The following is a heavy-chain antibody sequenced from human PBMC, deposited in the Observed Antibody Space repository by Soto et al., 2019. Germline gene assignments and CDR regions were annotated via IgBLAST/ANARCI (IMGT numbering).Heavy chain of an antibody. CDR1: GFTSSNYA. CDR3: RQSSSSRPDYSYSMDV. D-gene: IGHD6-6*01. V-gene: IGHV3-23*01. Sequence: EVQLLESGGGLVQPGGSLRLSCAASGFTSSNYAMRWVRQAPGTGLEWVSAISGSGGNPYYADSVKGRFTISRDNSKYTLFLQMNCLRAEDTAVYYCRQSSSSRPDYSYSMDVWGPGTSVPVSS. CDR2: ISGSGGNP. J-gene: IGHJ6*02.